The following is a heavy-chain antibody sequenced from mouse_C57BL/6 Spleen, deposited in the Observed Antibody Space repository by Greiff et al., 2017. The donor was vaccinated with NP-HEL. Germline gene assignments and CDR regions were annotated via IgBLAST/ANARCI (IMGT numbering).Heavy chain of an antibody. CDR3: AKDYGNFAWFAY. J-gene: IGHJ3*01. V-gene: IGHV1-64*01. D-gene: IGHD2-1*01. CDR2: IHPNSGST. Sequence: QVQLKQPGAELVKPGASVKLSCKASGYTFTSYWMHWVKQRPGQGLEWIGMIHPNSGSTNYNEKFKSKATLTVDKSSSTAYMQLSSLTSEDSAVYYCAKDYGNFAWFAYWGQGTLVTVSA. CDR1: GYTFTSYW.